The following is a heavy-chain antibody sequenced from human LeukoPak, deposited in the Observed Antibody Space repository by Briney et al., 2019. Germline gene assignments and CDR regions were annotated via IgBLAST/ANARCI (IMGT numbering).Heavy chain of an antibody. D-gene: IGHD1-26*01. Sequence: GGSLRLSCVTSGFMFSTYAMSWVRQAPGKGLEWVSIISGSGERTYYADSARGRFTVSRDNSKNTLYLQMKSLRAEDTAVYYCVSQSYSGSDNFYFHYWGQGTLVAVSS. V-gene: IGHV3-23*01. CDR3: VSQSYSGSDNFYFHY. CDR2: ISGSGERT. J-gene: IGHJ4*02. CDR1: GFMFSTYA.